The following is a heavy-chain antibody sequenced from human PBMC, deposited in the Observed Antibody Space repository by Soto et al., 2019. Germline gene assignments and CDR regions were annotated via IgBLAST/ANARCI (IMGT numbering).Heavy chain of an antibody. CDR1: GYTFTRYY. CDR3: ARDLTREGDYYDRSGYYLDY. CDR2: INPSDDAT. Sequence: GASVKVSCKASGYTFTRYYMHWVRQAPGQGLEWMGIINPSDDATSYAEKFQGRLTMTKDTSTSTVYMEMSSLRSEDTAVHYCARDLTREGDYYDRSGYYLDYWGQGTLVTVSS. V-gene: IGHV1-46*01. D-gene: IGHD3-22*01. J-gene: IGHJ4*02.